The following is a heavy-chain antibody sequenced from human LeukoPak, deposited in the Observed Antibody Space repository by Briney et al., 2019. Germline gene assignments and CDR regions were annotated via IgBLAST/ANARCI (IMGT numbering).Heavy chain of an antibody. D-gene: IGHD6-13*01. CDR1: EFTFSSYA. J-gene: IGHJ4*02. Sequence: PGGSLRLSCAASEFTFSSYAMHWVRQAPGKGLEYVSAISSNGGSTYYANSVKGRFTISRDNSKNTLYLQMGSLRAEDMAVYYCARTPSGSWYVYFDYWGQGTLVTVSS. V-gene: IGHV3-64*01. CDR3: ARTPSGSWYVYFDY. CDR2: ISSNGGST.